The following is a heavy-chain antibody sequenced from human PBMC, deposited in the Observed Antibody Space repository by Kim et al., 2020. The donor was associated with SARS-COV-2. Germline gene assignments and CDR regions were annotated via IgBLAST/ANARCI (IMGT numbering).Heavy chain of an antibody. Sequence: ASVKVSCKASGYTFTSYYMHWVRQAPGQGLEWMGIINPSGGSTSYAQKFQGRVTMTRDTSTSTVYMELSSLRSEDTAVYYCARALTDYYDSSGYYSQYFDYWGQGTLVTVSS. CDR2: INPSGGST. J-gene: IGHJ4*02. D-gene: IGHD3-22*01. V-gene: IGHV1-46*01. CDR1: GYTFTSYY. CDR3: ARALTDYYDSSGYYSQYFDY.